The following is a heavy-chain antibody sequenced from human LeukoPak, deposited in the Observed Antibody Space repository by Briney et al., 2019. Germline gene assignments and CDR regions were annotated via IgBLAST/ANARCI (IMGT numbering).Heavy chain of an antibody. D-gene: IGHD2-2*01. J-gene: IGHJ3*02. CDR1: GGSISSSSYY. Sequence: PSETLSLTCTVSGGSISSSSYYWGWIRQPPGMGLEWIGSIYYSGSTYYNPSLKSRVTISVDTSKNQFSLKLSSVTAADTAVYYCARDDIVVVPAAMGDAFDIWGQGTMVTVSS. CDR3: ARDDIVVVPAAMGDAFDI. V-gene: IGHV4-39*02. CDR2: IYYSGST.